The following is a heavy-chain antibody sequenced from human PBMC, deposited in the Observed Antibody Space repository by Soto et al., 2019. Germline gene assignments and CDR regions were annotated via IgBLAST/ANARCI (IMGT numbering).Heavy chain of an antibody. Sequence: GGSLRLSCAASGFTFSSYSMNWVRQAPGKGLEWVSYISSSSSTIYYADSVKGRFTISRDNAKNSLYLQMNSLRAEDTAVYYCARDLGIAATWGQGTLVTVSS. CDR2: ISSSSSTI. D-gene: IGHD6-13*01. CDR1: GFTFSSYS. J-gene: IGHJ5*02. V-gene: IGHV3-48*01. CDR3: ARDLGIAAT.